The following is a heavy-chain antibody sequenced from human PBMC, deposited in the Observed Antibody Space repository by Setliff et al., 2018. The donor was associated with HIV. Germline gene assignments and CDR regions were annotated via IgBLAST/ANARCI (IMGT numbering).Heavy chain of an antibody. CDR1: DGSFSGYY. CDR3: VRVPHRVVGTTTLLYHFDY. Sequence: KTSKTLSLTCAVYDGSFSGYYWAWIRQSPGKGLDWIGSIHHSGTTYYNPSLKSRVTISVDTTTNQVSLQVNSVTAVDTAVYYCVRVPHRVVGTTTLLYHFDYWGLGTLVTVSS. D-gene: IGHD1-26*01. J-gene: IGHJ4*02. CDR2: IHHSGTT. V-gene: IGHV4-34*01.